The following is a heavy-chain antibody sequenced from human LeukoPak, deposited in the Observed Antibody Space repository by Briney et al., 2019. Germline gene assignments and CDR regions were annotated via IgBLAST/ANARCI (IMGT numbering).Heavy chain of an antibody. CDR1: GLTFSNTW. CDR3: ARDPAYGALDY. V-gene: IGHV3-7*01. D-gene: IGHD4-17*01. Sequence: GGSLRLSCAASGLTFSNTWMTWVRQFPGKELEWVANINGDGSVKNHVDSVKGRFTISRDNARNSLYLQMNSLRAEDTAIYYCARDPAYGALDYWGPETLVTVSS. J-gene: IGHJ4*02. CDR2: INGDGSVK.